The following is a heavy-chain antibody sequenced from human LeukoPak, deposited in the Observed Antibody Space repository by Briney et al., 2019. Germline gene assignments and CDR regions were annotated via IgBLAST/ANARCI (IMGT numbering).Heavy chain of an antibody. CDR3: AKVDRNYNGHAFDI. Sequence: SENLSLTCTVSGGSSSSYYWSWIRQPAGKGLEWIGRIYTSGSTNYNPSLKSRVTMSLDTSKNQFSLSLSSVTAADTAMYYCAKVDRNYNGHAFDIWGQGTMVTVSP. CDR2: IYTSGST. CDR1: GGSSSSYY. J-gene: IGHJ3*02. D-gene: IGHD1-14*01. V-gene: IGHV4-4*07.